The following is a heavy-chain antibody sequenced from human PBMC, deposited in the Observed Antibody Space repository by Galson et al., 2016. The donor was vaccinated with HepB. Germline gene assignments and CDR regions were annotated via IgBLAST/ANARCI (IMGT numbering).Heavy chain of an antibody. CDR1: GFVFSNFG. V-gene: IGHV3-23*01. Sequence: SLRLSCAASGFVFSNFGLSWVRQAPGKGLEWVASISTMRTTYYSDSVQGRFTISRDNSNNTLYLQMNGLRAEDTAGYYCAKERLVRRIFDHWGQGTLLTVSS. D-gene: IGHD1-1*01. CDR3: AKERLVRRIFDH. J-gene: IGHJ4*02. CDR2: ISTMRTT.